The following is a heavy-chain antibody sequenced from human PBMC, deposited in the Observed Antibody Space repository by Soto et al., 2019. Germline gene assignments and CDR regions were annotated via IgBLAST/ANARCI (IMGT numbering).Heavy chain of an antibody. CDR3: ASGARERGRWLQLPAY. V-gene: IGHV1-69*01. D-gene: IGHD5-12*01. CDR2: IIPIFGTA. Sequence: QVQLVQSGAEVKKPGSSVKVSCKASGGTFSSYAISWVRQAPGQGLEWMGGIIPIFGTANYAQKFQGRVTITADESTSTAYMALSSLRSEDTAVYYCASGARERGRWLQLPAYWGQGTLVTVSS. J-gene: IGHJ4*02. CDR1: GGTFSSYA.